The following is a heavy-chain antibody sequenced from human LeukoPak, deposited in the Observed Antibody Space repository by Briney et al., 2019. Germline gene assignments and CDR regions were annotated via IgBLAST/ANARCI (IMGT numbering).Heavy chain of an antibody. CDR3: ARNGGNSDYDY. CDR2: IYHNGAT. Sequence: SETLSLTCAVSGGSISSSSSICWTWVRQPPGEGLEWIGEIYHNGATNYNPSLKSRVTLLLDKSKNQFSLRLNSVTAADTAVYYCARNGGNSDYDYWGQGTLSPSPQ. CDR1: GGSISSSSSIC. D-gene: IGHD4-23*01. J-gene: IGHJ4*02. V-gene: IGHV4-4*02.